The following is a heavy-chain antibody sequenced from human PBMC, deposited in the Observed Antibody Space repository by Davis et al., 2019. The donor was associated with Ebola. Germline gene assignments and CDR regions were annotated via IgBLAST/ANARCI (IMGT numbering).Heavy chain of an antibody. V-gene: IGHV3-21*01. Sequence: PGGSLSLSCAASGFTFSTYSMNWVRQAPGKGLEWVSSISYNSNYIYYADSVKGRFTISRDNSKNTLYLQMNSLRAEDTAVYYCAKDRGSGWSEIYYFYYGMDVWGQGTTVTVSS. CDR3: AKDRGSGWSEIYYFYYGMDV. J-gene: IGHJ6*02. D-gene: IGHD6-19*01. CDR1: GFTFSTYS. CDR2: ISYNSNYI.